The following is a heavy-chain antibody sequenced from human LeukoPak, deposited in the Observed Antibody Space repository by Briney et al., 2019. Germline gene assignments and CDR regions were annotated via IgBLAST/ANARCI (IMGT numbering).Heavy chain of an antibody. J-gene: IGHJ4*02. V-gene: IGHV3-30*02. Sequence: GGSLRLSCAASGFTFSSYGMHWVRQAPGKVLEWVAFIRYDGSNKYYADSVKGRFTISRDNSKNTLCLQMNSLRAEDTAVYYCANVREGVTHYWGQGTLVTVSS. D-gene: IGHD3-10*01. CDR3: ANVREGVTHY. CDR2: IRYDGSNK. CDR1: GFTFSSYG.